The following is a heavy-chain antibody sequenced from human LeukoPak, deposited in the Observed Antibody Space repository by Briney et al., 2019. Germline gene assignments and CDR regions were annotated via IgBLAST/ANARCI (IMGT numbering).Heavy chain of an antibody. CDR1: GITFSSYA. CDR3: AKTTTRYSSGRFPGWPVDY. V-gene: IGHV3-23*01. Sequence: GGSLRLSCAASGITFSSYAMYWVRQAPGKGLEWVSGIFGSGGSTHYADSVKGRFTISRDNSKNTVYLQMNSLRAEDTAVYYCAKTTTRYSSGRFPGWPVDYWGQGTLVTVSS. D-gene: IGHD6-19*01. CDR2: IFGSGGST. J-gene: IGHJ4*02.